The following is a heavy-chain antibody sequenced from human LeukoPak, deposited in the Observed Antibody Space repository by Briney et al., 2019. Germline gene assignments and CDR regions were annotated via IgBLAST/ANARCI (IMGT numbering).Heavy chain of an antibody. CDR1: GFTFSSYS. CDR3: ARVDFRGYYYGMDV. V-gene: IGHV3-21*01. Sequence: PGGSLRLSCAASGFTFSSYSMNWVRQAPGKGLEWVSSISSSSSYIYYADSVKGRFTISRDNAKNSLYLQMNSLRAEDTAVYYCARVDFRGYYYGMDVWGQGTTVTVSS. J-gene: IGHJ6*02. D-gene: IGHD3-10*01. CDR2: ISSSSSYI.